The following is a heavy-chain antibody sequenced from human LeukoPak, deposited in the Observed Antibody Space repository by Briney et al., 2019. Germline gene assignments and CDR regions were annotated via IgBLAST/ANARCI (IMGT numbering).Heavy chain of an antibody. V-gene: IGHV3-23*01. Sequence: GGSLRLSCAVSGINLSNYGMSWVRQAPGKGLEWVAGISDSGGRTNYADSVKGRFTISRDNPKNTLYLQMNSLRAEDTAVYFCAKRGVVIRVILVGFHKEAYYFDSWGQGALVTVSS. D-gene: IGHD3-22*01. CDR2: ISDSGGRT. CDR1: GINLSNYG. CDR3: AKRGVVIRVILVGFHKEAYYFDS. J-gene: IGHJ4*02.